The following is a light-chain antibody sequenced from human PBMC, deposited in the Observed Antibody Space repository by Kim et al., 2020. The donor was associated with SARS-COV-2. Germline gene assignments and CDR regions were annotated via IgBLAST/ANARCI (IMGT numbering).Light chain of an antibody. CDR1: QSVLYSPDNKNY. CDR3: QQYLSAPWA. J-gene: IGKJ1*01. CDR2: WAS. Sequence: DIVMTQSPDSLAVSLGERATINCKSSQSVLYSPDNKNYLAWYQQKPGQSPKLLIYWASTRQSGVPDRFSASGSGTDFTLAISDLQAADVAVYYCQQYLSAPWAFGQGTRVEIK. V-gene: IGKV4-1*01.